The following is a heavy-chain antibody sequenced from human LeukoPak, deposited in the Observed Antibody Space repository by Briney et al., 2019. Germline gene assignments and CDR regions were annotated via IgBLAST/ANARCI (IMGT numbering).Heavy chain of an antibody. D-gene: IGHD1-26*01. Sequence: SETLSLTCTVSGGSISSGSYYWSWIPQPAGKGLEWIRRNYTSGSTNYNPSLKSRVTLAVDTSQNQHSLKLSPVTAADTAVYYCARGRDGGSYYNFDYWGQGTLVTVSS. CDR3: ARGRDGGSYYNFDY. J-gene: IGHJ4*02. V-gene: IGHV4-61*02. CDR2: NYTSGST. CDR1: GGSISSGSYY.